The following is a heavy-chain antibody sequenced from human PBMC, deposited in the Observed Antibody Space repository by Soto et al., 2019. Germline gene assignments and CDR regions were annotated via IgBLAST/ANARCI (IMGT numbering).Heavy chain of an antibody. CDR1: GFTFSSYG. CDR2: ISYDGSNK. D-gene: IGHD3-16*01. Sequence: GGSLRLSCAASGFTFSSYGMHWVRQAPGKGLEWVAVISYDGSNKYYADSVKGRFTISRDNSKNTLYLQMNSLRAEDTAVYYCAKDPDDAYYYYMDVWGKGTTVTVSS. CDR3: AKDPDDAYYYYMDV. J-gene: IGHJ6*03. V-gene: IGHV3-30*18.